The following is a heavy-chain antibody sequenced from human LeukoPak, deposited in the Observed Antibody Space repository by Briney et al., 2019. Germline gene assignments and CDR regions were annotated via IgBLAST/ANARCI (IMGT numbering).Heavy chain of an antibody. CDR2: ISGSGGST. D-gene: IGHD3-3*01. Sequence: PGGSLRLSCAASGFTFSSYAMSWVRQAPGKGLEWVSAISGSGGSTNNADSVKGRFTISRDNSKSILYLQMNSLRAEDTAVYYCAKISLYDFWSGYYKPYWYFDLWGRGTLVTVSS. CDR1: GFTFSSYA. V-gene: IGHV3-23*01. CDR3: AKISLYDFWSGYYKPYWYFDL. J-gene: IGHJ2*01.